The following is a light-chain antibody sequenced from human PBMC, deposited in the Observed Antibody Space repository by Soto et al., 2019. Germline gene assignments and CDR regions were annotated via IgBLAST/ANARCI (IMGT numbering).Light chain of an antibody. Sequence: EIVMTQSPATLCVSLGERVTLSCRASQNVGRNLAWYQQKPGQAPSLLVFGTITRATGIPARFSGSGSGTEFTLTISSLHSEDSAIYYCQQYNIWPPWTFGQGTKV. CDR2: GTI. CDR3: QQYNIWPPWT. CDR1: QNVGRN. J-gene: IGKJ1*01. V-gene: IGKV3-15*01.